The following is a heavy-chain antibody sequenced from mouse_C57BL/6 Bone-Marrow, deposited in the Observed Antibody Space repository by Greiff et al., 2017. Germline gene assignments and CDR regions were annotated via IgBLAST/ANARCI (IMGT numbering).Heavy chain of an antibody. J-gene: IGHJ3*01. CDR2: IHPNSGST. CDR3: ARSGLLYPAWFAY. CDR1: GYTFTSYW. Sequence: VQLQQSGAELVKPGASVKLSCKASGYTFTSYWMHWVKQRPGQGLEWIGMIHPNSGSTKYNEKFKSKATLTVDKSSSPAYMQLSSLTSEDSAVYYCARSGLLYPAWFAYWGQGTLVTVSA. D-gene: IGHD2-10*01. V-gene: IGHV1-64*01.